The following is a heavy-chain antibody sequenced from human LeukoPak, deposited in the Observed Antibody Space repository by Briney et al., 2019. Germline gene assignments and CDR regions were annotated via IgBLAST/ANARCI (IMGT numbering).Heavy chain of an antibody. CDR3: ARGQYCTTTSCYSDYYYYGMDV. D-gene: IGHD2-2*01. CDR1: GFTFSSYA. J-gene: IGHJ6*02. V-gene: IGHV3-21*01. Sequence: GGSLRLSCAASGFTFSSYAMNWVRQAPGKGLEWVSSVSSSSSYIYYADSVKGRFTISRDHSKNTLYLQMNSLRAADTAVYYCARGQYCTTTSCYSDYYYYGMDVWGQGTTVTVSS. CDR2: VSSSSSYI.